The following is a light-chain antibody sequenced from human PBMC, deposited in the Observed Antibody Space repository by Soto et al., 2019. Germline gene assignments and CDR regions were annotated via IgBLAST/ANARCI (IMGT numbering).Light chain of an antibody. Sequence: QSVLAQPASVSGSPGQSITISCTGTISDVGGYNFVSWYQQYPGKAPKLMICDVSNRPSGVSNRFSGSKSGNTASLTISGLQAEDDADYYCSSFTGSNYVFGTGTNVTVL. CDR3: SSFTGSNYV. CDR2: DVS. J-gene: IGLJ1*01. CDR1: ISDVGGYNF. V-gene: IGLV2-14*03.